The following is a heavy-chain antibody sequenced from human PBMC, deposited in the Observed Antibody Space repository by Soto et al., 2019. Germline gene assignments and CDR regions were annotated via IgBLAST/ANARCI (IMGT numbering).Heavy chain of an antibody. D-gene: IGHD3-22*01. J-gene: IGHJ4*02. Sequence: GGSLRLSCAASGFTFSSYAMSWVRQAPGKGLEWVSTISSSGGTTFYADSVKGRFTISRDNSKNTLYLQMNSLRAEDTAVYYCAKVPYDSSGYSYYFDYWGQGTLVTVSS. CDR1: GFTFSSYA. CDR3: AKVPYDSSGYSYYFDY. V-gene: IGHV3-23*01. CDR2: ISSSGGTT.